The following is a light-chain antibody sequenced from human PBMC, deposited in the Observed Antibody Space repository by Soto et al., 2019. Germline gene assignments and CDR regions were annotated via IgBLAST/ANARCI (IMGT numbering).Light chain of an antibody. CDR3: QSYDRSLSGSV. CDR1: SSNIGAGYD. CDR2: GND. V-gene: IGLV1-40*01. J-gene: IGLJ1*01. Sequence: QSVLTQPPSVSGAPGQGFTISGTGSSSNIGAGYDVHWYQQLPGAAPNLLIFGNDNRPSGVPDRFSGSRSGTSASLAITGLQAEDEADYYCQSYDRSLSGSVFGAGTKLTVL.